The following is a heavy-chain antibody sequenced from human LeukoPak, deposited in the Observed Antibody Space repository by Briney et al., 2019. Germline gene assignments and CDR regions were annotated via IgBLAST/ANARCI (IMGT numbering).Heavy chain of an antibody. Sequence: NTSETLSLTCTVSGGSISSYYWGWVRQPPGKGLECLAYIYGSGGTNYNPSLNSRVTISLDTANNQFSLNLSSVTAADTAVYYCARHAGQWPAFHGFDIWGQGTMVTVSS. CDR3: ARHAGQWPAFHGFDI. CDR2: IYGSGGT. J-gene: IGHJ3*02. CDR1: GGSISSYY. V-gene: IGHV4-59*08. D-gene: IGHD6-19*01.